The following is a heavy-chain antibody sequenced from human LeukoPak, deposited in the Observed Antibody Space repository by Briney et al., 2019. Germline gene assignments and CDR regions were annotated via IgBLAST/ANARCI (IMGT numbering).Heavy chain of an antibody. D-gene: IGHD3-10*01. CDR2: SNPNGGGT. V-gene: IGHV1-2*02. CDR3: ARDLYYYGSGSYSAAFDI. J-gene: IGHJ3*02. Sequence: ASVKVSCKASGYTFTGYYMHWVRQAPGQGLEWMGWSNPNGGGTNYAQKFQGRVTMTRDTSISTAYMELSRLRSDDTAVYYCARDLYYYGSGSYSAAFDIWGQGTMVTVSS. CDR1: GYTFTGYY.